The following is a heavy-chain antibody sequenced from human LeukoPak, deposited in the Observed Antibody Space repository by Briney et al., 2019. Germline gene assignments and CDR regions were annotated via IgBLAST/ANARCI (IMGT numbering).Heavy chain of an antibody. V-gene: IGHV3-23*01. J-gene: IGHJ6*03. CDR1: GFTFSSYA. D-gene: IGHD6-19*01. Sequence: GGSLRLSCAASGFTFSSYAMSWARQAPGKGLEWVSALYGSGETTYYADSVKGRFTVSRDNAKNTLYLQMDGLRAEDTAVYYCAKMAGMTRQVYYMDVWGKGATVTVSS. CDR3: AKMAGMTRQVYYMDV. CDR2: LYGSGETT.